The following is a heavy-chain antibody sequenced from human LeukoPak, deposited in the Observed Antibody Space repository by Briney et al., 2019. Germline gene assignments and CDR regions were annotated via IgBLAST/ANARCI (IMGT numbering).Heavy chain of an antibody. CDR2: ISSSSSYI. D-gene: IGHD3-16*01. CDR1: GFTFSSYS. J-gene: IGHJ3*02. V-gene: IGHV3-21*01. Sequence: KSGGTLRLSCAAYGFTFSSYSMNWVRQAPWKGLEWVSSISSSSSYIYYADSVKGRFTISRDNAKNSLYLQMNSLRAEDTAVYYCARDWAHEGDPFDIWGQGTMVTVSS. CDR3: ARDWAHEGDPFDI.